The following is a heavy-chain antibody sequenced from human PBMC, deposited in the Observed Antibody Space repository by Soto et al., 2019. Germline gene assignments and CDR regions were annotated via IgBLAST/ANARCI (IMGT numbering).Heavy chain of an antibody. CDR1: GFRFTGYG. CDR2: IWYDGSKT. Sequence: QVQLVESGGGVVQSGRSLRLSCVTSGFRFTGYGMHWVGQAPGKRLEWVAVIWYDGSKTYYADSVQGRFSISRDSSKNTVYLQMNSLRDEETAVFYCARDADTNSHYSLLDYWGQGTLVTVSS. J-gene: IGHJ4*02. V-gene: IGHV3-30*19. CDR3: ARDADTNSHYSLLDY. D-gene: IGHD2-8*01.